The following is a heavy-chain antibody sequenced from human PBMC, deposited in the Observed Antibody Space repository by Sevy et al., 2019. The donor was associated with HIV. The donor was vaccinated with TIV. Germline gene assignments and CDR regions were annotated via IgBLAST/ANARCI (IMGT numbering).Heavy chain of an antibody. CDR2: ISGSGGRT. V-gene: IGHV3-23*01. CDR1: GFTFSSYA. D-gene: IGHD3-9*01. Sequence: GESLKISCAASGFTFSSYAMSWVRQAPGKGLEWVSAISGSGGRTYYADSVKGRFTISRDNSKNTLYLQMNSLRAEDTAVYYCAKHVLRYSTFDPWGQGTLVTVSS. CDR3: AKHVLRYSTFDP. J-gene: IGHJ5*02.